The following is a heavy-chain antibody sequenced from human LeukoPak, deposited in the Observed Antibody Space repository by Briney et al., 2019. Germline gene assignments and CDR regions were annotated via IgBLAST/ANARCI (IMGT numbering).Heavy chain of an antibody. CDR1: GFTFSDYY. D-gene: IGHD1-26*01. CDR2: ISSSGSTI. Sequence: PGGALRLSCAASGFTFSDYYMSWIRQAPGKGLEWVSYISSSGSTIYYADSVKGRFTISRDNAKNSLYLQMNSLRAEDTAVYYCARDDSGSYYGYYYMDVWGKGTTVTVFS. CDR3: ARDDSGSYYGYYYMDV. J-gene: IGHJ6*03. V-gene: IGHV3-11*01.